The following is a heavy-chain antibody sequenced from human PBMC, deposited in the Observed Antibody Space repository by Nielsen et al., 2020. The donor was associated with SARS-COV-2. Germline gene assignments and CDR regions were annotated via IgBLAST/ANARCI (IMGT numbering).Heavy chain of an antibody. Sequence: GGSLRLSCAASGFTFSSYEMNWVRQAPGKGLEWVSSISSSSSYIYYADSVKGRFTISRDNAKNSLYLQMNSLRAEDTAVHYCARETSSGYSIDYWGQGTLVTVSS. D-gene: IGHD3-22*01. CDR3: ARETSSGYSIDY. CDR1: GFTFSSYE. J-gene: IGHJ4*02. CDR2: ISSSSSYI. V-gene: IGHV3-21*01.